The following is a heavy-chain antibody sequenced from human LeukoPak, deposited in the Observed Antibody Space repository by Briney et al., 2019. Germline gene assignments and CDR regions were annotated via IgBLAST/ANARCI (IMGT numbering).Heavy chain of an antibody. CDR1: GFTFSSYV. J-gene: IGHJ3*02. V-gene: IGHV3-30-3*01. Sequence: GGSLRLSCAASGFTFSSYVMHWVRQAPGKGLEWVAVISYDEINKYYADSVKGRFTISRDNSKNTLYMQMNSLRAEDTAVYYCARDQALYGNGAFNIWGQGTLATISS. CDR3: ARDQALYGNGAFNI. D-gene: IGHD2-8*01. CDR2: ISYDEINK.